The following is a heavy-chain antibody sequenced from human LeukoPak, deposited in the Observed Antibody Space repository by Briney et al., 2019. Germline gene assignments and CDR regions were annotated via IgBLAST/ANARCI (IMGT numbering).Heavy chain of an antibody. J-gene: IGHJ3*02. Sequence: ASVMVSCKASGYTFTSYYMHWVRQAPGQGLEWMGIINPSGGSTSYAQKFQGRVTMTRDMSTSTVYMELSSLRSEDTAVYYCARGGGYYDSSGYYEDAFDIWGQGTMVTVSS. CDR3: ARGGGYYDSSGYYEDAFDI. CDR2: INPSGGST. CDR1: GYTFTSYY. V-gene: IGHV1-46*01. D-gene: IGHD3-22*01.